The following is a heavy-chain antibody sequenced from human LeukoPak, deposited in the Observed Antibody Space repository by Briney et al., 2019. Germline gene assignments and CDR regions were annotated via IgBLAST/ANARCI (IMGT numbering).Heavy chain of an antibody. J-gene: IGHJ3*02. CDR1: GFTFSSYG. Sequence: GGSLRLSCAASGFTFSSYGMHWVRQAPGKGLEWMAFIRYDGSNKYYADSMRGRFTISRDNSKNTLYLQMNSLRAEDTAVYYCANSPESHYDFWSGYYSGLGAFDIWGQGTMTVSS. CDR3: ANSPESHYDFWSGYYSGLGAFDI. CDR2: IRYDGSNK. V-gene: IGHV3-30*02. D-gene: IGHD3-3*01.